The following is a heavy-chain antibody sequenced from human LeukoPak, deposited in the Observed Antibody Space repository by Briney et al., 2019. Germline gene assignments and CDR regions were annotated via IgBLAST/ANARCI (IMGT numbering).Heavy chain of an antibody. CDR3: SIDYDYAWGSYRLGY. CDR1: GFSFSNAW. D-gene: IGHD3-16*02. Sequence: GGSLRPSCAASGFSFSNAWMSWVRQAPGKGLEWVGRIKSKSDGDTTDYAAPVSGRFAISRDDSKNTLYLQMNSLKTEDTAVYYCSIDYDYAWGSYRLGYWGQGTLVTVSS. J-gene: IGHJ4*02. V-gene: IGHV3-15*01. CDR2: IKSKSDGDTT.